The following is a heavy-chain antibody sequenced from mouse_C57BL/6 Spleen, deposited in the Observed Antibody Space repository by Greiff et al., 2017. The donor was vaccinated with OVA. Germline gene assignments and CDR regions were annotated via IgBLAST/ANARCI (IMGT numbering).Heavy chain of an antibody. J-gene: IGHJ4*01. V-gene: IGHV2-2*01. CDR2: IWSGGST. CDR1: GFSLTSYG. D-gene: IGHD4-1*01. CDR3: ARNKLTGAGAMDY. Sequence: QVQLKQSGPGLVQPSQCLSITCTVSGFSLTSYGVHWVRQSPGKGLEWLGVIWSGGSTDYNAAFISRLSISKDNSKSQVVFKMNSLQADDTAIYYCARNKLTGAGAMDYWGQGTSVTVSS.